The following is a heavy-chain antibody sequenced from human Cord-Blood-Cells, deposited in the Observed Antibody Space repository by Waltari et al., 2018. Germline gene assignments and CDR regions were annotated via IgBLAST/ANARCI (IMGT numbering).Heavy chain of an antibody. D-gene: IGHD2-15*01. CDR1: GGSISSSY. CDR2: IYTSGST. J-gene: IGHJ5*02. Sequence: QVQLQEPGPGLVKPSETLSLTCTVSGGSISSSYWSWIRQPAGKGLEWIGRIYTSGSTNYNPSLKSRVTMSVDTSNNQFSLKLSSVTAADTAVYYCARDPNIGSVSWFDPWGQGTLVTVSS. CDR3: ARDPNIGSVSWFDP. V-gene: IGHV4-4*07.